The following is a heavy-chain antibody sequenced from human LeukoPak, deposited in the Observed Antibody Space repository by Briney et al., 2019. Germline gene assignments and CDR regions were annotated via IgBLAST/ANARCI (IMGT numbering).Heavy chain of an antibody. V-gene: IGHV4-39*07. CDR2: IYYSGST. D-gene: IGHD4-17*01. CDR3: ARDLVTVTKGFDI. J-gene: IGHJ3*02. Sequence: SETLSLTCTVSGGSISSSSYYWGWIRQPPGKGLEWIGSIYYSGSTYYNPSLKSRVTISTDTSKNQFSLKLSSVTAADTAVYYCARDLVTVTKGFDIWGQGTMVSVSS. CDR1: GGSISSSSYY.